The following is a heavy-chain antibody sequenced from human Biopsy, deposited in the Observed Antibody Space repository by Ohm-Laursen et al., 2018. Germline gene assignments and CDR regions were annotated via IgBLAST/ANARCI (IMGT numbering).Heavy chain of an antibody. CDR1: GFSFSSYG. CDR2: LWYGGTNK. D-gene: IGHD1-1*01. Sequence: SLRLSCAASGFSFSSYGMHWVRQAPGKGLEWVAVLWYGGTNKYYADSVKGRFTISRDNSKNTLYLQMNSLRAEDTAMYYCARPTNARAGGAPFDIWGQGTMVTVSS. J-gene: IGHJ3*02. V-gene: IGHV3-33*01. CDR3: ARPTNARAGGAPFDI.